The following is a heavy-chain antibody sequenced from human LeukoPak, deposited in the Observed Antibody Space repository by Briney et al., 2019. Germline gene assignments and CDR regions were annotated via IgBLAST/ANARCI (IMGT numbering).Heavy chain of an antibody. CDR3: ARNGGHNQEH. V-gene: IGHV4-4*02. D-gene: IGHD1-1*01. CDR2: FSHSGIT. Sequence: PSETLSLTCDVSGASISRGSWWSWVRQPPGKGLEWIGEFSHSGITNFNPSLKSRVTISVDKSRDQFSLNLISVTAADTAVYFCARNGGHNQEHWGQGTLVTVSS. J-gene: IGHJ4*02. CDR1: GASISRGSW.